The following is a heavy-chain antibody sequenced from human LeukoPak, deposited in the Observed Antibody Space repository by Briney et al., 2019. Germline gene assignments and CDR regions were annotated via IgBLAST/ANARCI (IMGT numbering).Heavy chain of an antibody. CDR1: GPTFDEFT. Sequence: QAGGSLRLSCTVSGPTFDEFTMHWVRQTPGKGIKWVSLITSGGLSTFYADSVKGRFTISRDNSANSLYLHLTNLRTEDSALYYCVAISVAGTTFLDFWGQGTLVTVSS. V-gene: IGHV3-43*01. CDR2: ITSGGLST. CDR3: VAISVAGTTFLDF. J-gene: IGHJ4*02. D-gene: IGHD6-19*01.